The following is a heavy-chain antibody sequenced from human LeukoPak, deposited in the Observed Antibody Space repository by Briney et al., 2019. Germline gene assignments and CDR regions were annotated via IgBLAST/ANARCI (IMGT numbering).Heavy chain of an antibody. CDR1: GYSISSGFY. CDR2: IFRSGST. D-gene: IGHD3-22*01. J-gene: IGHJ3*02. CDR3: ARANYYDSSGYSRGAFDI. V-gene: IGHV4-38-2*02. Sequence: SEALSLTCSVSGYSISSGFYWGWIRQPPGKGLEWIGNIFRSGSTYYNTSLKSRVTISVDTSKNQFSLKLSSVTAADTAVYYCARANYYDSSGYSRGAFDIWGQGTMVTVSS.